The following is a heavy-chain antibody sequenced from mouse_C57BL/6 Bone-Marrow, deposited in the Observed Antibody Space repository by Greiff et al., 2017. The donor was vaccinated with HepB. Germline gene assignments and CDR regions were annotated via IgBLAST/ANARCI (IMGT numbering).Heavy chain of an antibody. J-gene: IGHJ4*01. CDR3: ARHEEYSNYAMDY. Sequence: VKLMESGAELVKPGTSVKLSCKASGYNFIEYTIHWVKQRSGQGLEWIGWFYPGSGNIQYNEKFKDKATLTADKSSSTVYMELSRLTSEDSAVYVCARHEEYSNYAMDYWGQGTSVTVSS. CDR1: GYNFIEYT. V-gene: IGHV1-62-2*01. CDR2: FYPGSGNI. D-gene: IGHD2-5*01.